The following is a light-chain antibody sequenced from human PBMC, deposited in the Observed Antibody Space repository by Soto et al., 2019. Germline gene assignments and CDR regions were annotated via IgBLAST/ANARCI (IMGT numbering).Light chain of an antibody. J-gene: IGKJ1*01. CDR2: GSS. CDR3: QRYVTSSPRT. V-gene: IGKV3-20*01. CDR1: HTISSSY. Sequence: EIVLTQSPGTLSLSPGERATLSCRASHTISSSYLAWYQQKPGQAPRLLMYGSSRRATGIPDRFSGSGSGTDFTLTITRLEPEDFAVYYFQRYVTSSPRTFGQGTKVEIK.